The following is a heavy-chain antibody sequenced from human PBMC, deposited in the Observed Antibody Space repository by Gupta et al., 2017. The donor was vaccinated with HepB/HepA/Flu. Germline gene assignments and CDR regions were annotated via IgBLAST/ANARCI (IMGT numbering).Heavy chain of an antibody. J-gene: IGHJ4*02. CDR2: IKTNGSVE. D-gene: IGHD3-16*01. CDR3: MTGGPGY. Sequence: EVQLVESGGGLVQRGGSLRLSCAASGFIFNRYWMNWVRQTPGKGLDWVANIKTNGSVEQYVDSVMGRFTISRDNAKNSFFLQMNSLRVEDTAVYFCMTGGPGYWGQGTLVTVSS. V-gene: IGHV3-7*01. CDR1: GFIFNRYW.